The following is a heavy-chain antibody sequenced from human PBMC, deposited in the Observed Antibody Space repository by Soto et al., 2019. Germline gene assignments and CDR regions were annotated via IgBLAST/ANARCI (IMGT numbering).Heavy chain of an antibody. J-gene: IGHJ3*02. CDR3: ARDPQFSGSLSGGGDAFDI. Sequence: QVQLVQSGDEVRKPGASVKVSCKASGYSFTSSAISWMRQAPGQGLEWMGWISPYNGNTHFAQKLQGRVTMATDTSTSTAYMELRSLISDDTAVYYCARDPQFSGSLSGGGDAFDIWGQGTTVTVSS. CDR1: GYSFTSSA. D-gene: IGHD1-26*01. CDR2: ISPYNGNT. V-gene: IGHV1-18*01.